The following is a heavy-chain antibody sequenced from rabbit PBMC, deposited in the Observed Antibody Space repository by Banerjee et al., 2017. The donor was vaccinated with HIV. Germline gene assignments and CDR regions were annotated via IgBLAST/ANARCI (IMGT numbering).Heavy chain of an antibody. CDR2: IGAVST. CDR1: GFSFSSNYW. Sequence: EESGGDLVKPEGSLTLTCTASGFSFSSNYWLCWVRQAPGKGLEWIACIGAVSTYYATWAKGRFTISRTSSTTVTLQMTSLTAADTATYFCARDLAGVIGWNFGLWGPGTLVTVS. D-gene: IGHD4-1*01. CDR3: ARDLAGVIGWNFGL. V-gene: IGHV1S45*01. J-gene: IGHJ4*01.